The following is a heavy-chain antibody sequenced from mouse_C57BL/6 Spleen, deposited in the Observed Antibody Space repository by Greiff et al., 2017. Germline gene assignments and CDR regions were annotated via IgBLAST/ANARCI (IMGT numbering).Heavy chain of an antibody. CDR2: ISRCSSTS. D-gene: IGHD1-1*01. CDR3: ARHYGNRLDY. V-gene: IGHV5-17*01. CDR1: GFTFSDDG. Sequence: EVMLVESGGGLVKPGGSLKLSCAASGFTFSDDGMHWVRQAPEKGLELVAYISRCSSTSYYADTVKGRFTISRDNAKNNLFLQITSLRSEDTAMYYSARHYGNRLDYWGQGTSVTVSS. J-gene: IGHJ4*01.